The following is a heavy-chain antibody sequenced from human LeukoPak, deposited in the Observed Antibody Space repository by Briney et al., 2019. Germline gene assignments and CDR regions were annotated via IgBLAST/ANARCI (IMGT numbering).Heavy chain of an antibody. CDR3: ARGYCSGGSCYSYYYYNYMDV. CDR1: GGSISSSSYY. Sequence: SETLSLTCTVSGGSISSSSYYWGWIRQPPGKGLEWIGSIHYSGSTNYNPSLKSRVTISVDTSKNQFSLKLSSVTAADTAVYYCARGYCSGGSCYSYYYYNYMDVWGKGTTVTISS. V-gene: IGHV4-39*07. CDR2: IHYSGST. J-gene: IGHJ6*03. D-gene: IGHD2-15*01.